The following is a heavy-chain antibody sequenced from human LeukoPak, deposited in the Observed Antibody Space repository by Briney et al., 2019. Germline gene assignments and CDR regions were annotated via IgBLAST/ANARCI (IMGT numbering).Heavy chain of an antibody. V-gene: IGHV1-2*02. CDR1: GYTFTGYY. CDR3: AREGGDSSGYHYFDY. CDR2: INPNSGGT. D-gene: IGHD3-22*01. J-gene: IGHJ4*02. Sequence: ASVKVSCKASGYTFTGYYMHWVRQAPGQGLEWMGWINPNSGGTNYAQKFQGRVTMTRDTSISTAYMELCRLRSDDTAVYYCAREGGDSSGYHYFDYWGQGTLVTVSS.